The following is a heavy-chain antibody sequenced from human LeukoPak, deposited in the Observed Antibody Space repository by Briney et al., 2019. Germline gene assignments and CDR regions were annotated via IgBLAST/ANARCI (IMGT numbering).Heavy chain of an antibody. D-gene: IGHD3-10*01. Sequence: ASVKVSCQASRYTFTGYYMHWVRQAPGQGLEWMGWINPNSGGTNYAQKFQGRVTMTRDTSISTAYMELSRLRSDDTPVYYRARGSYYYGSGSYSPHYLNWGQGTLVTVSS. J-gene: IGHJ4*02. CDR2: INPNSGGT. CDR1: RYTFTGYY. CDR3: ARGSYYYGSGSYSPHYLN. V-gene: IGHV1-2*02.